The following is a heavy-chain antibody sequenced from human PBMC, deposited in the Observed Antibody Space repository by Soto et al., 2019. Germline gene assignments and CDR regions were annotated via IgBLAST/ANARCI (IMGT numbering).Heavy chain of an antibody. V-gene: IGHV3-21*01. CDR3: ARDLRCSGGSCLDS. J-gene: IGHJ4*02. Sequence: EVQLVESGGGLVKPGGSLRLSCAASGFTFSSYSMNWVRQAPGKGLEWVSSISSSSSYIYYADSVKGRFTISRDNAKNSLSLQMNSLRAEDTAVYYCARDLRCSGGSCLDSWGQGTLVTVSS. CDR2: ISSSSSYI. CDR1: GFTFSSYS. D-gene: IGHD2-15*01.